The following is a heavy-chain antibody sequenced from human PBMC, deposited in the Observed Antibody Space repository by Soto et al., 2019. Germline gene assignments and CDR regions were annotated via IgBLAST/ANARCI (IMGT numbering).Heavy chain of an antibody. CDR3: ARINRFETYYYYGMDV. CDR2: IYYSGST. CDR1: GGSISSYY. D-gene: IGHD3-16*02. V-gene: IGHV4-59*01. J-gene: IGHJ6*02. Sequence: SSETLSLTCTVSGGSISSYYWSWIRQPPGKGLEWIGYIYYSGSTNYNPSLKSRVTISVDTSKNQFSLKLSSVTAADTAVYYCARINRFETYYYYGMDVWGQGTTVTVSS.